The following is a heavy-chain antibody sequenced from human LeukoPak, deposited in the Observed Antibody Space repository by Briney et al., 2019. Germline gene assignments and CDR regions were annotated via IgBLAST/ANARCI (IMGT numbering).Heavy chain of an antibody. J-gene: IGHJ4*02. CDR1: GGSISSGDYY. D-gene: IGHD3-10*01. V-gene: IGHV4-30-4*01. CDR3: ARVHVIRGVIIN. Sequence: PSETLSLTCTVSGGSISSGDYYWSWFRQPPGKGLEWIGYIYYSGGTYYNPSLKSRITISVDTSKNQFSLKLSSVTAADTAVYYCARVHVIRGVIINWGQGTLVTVSS. CDR2: IYYSGGT.